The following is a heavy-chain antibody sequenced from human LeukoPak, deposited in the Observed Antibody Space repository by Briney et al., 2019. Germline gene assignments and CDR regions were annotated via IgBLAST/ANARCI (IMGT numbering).Heavy chain of an antibody. J-gene: IGHJ3*01. CDR3: ASQILGVTVAGANAFDF. Sequence: GGSLRLSCAASGFTVSSNYMSWVRQAPGKGLEWVSVIYSGGSTYYADSVKGRFTISRDNSKNTLYLQMNSLRVEDTAVYYCASQILGVTVAGANAFDFWGQGTMVTVSS. V-gene: IGHV3-53*01. CDR2: IYSGGST. D-gene: IGHD6-19*01. CDR1: GFTVSSNY.